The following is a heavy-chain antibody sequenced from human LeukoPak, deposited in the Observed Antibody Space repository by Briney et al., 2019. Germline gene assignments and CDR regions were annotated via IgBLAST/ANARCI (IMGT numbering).Heavy chain of an antibody. CDR2: IKQDGSEK. V-gene: IGHV3-7*01. CDR1: GFTFSSYW. Sequence: GGSLRLSCAASGFTFSSYWMSWVRQAPGKGLEWVANIKQDGSEKYYVDSVKGRFTISRDNAKNSLYLQMNSLRAEDTAVYYCARDLDQWLVRWDAFDIWGQGTMVTVSS. J-gene: IGHJ3*02. D-gene: IGHD6-19*01. CDR3: ARDLDQWLVRWDAFDI.